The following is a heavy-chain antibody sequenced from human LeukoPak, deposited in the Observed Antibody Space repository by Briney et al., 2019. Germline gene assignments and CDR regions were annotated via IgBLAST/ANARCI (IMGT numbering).Heavy chain of an antibody. CDR2: IAYDGSDK. D-gene: IGHD3-10*01. V-gene: IGHV3-30*04. CDR3: ASLLGRGDY. Sequence: GGSLRLSCAASGFTFSSYAMYWVRRAPGKGLEWVAVIAYDGSDKFYADSVKGRFTISRDSSKNTLYLQMNSLRAEDTAVYYCASLLGRGDYWGQGTLVTVSS. J-gene: IGHJ4*02. CDR1: GFTFSSYA.